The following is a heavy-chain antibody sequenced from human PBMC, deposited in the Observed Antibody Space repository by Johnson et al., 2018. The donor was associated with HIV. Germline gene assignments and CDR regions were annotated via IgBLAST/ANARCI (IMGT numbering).Heavy chain of an antibody. CDR1: GFTVSSNY. J-gene: IGHJ3*02. D-gene: IGHD1-26*01. V-gene: IGHV3-66*02. Sequence: VQLVESGGGVVRPGGSLRLSCAASGFTVSSNYMSWVRQAPGKGLEWVSVIYSGGSTYYADSVKGRFTISRDNSKNTLYLQMNSLRAEDTAVYYCASPSGSSRLAFDIWGQGTMVTVSS. CDR3: ASPSGSSRLAFDI. CDR2: IYSGGST.